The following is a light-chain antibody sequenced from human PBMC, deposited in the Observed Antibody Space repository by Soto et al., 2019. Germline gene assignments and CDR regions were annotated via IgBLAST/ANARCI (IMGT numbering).Light chain of an antibody. CDR2: AAS. Sequence: DIQMTQSPSSLSASVGDRVNTTCRASQGISSYLAWYQQKPGKAPKLLIYAASTLQSGVPSRFSGSGSGTDFTLTISSLQPEDFATYYCQQLNSYPLTFGGGTKVDIK. V-gene: IGKV1-9*01. CDR1: QGISSY. J-gene: IGKJ4*01. CDR3: QQLNSYPLT.